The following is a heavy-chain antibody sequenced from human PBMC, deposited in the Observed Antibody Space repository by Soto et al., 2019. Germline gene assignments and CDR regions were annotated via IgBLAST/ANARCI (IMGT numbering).Heavy chain of an antibody. CDR3: AKDLQDIVLMVYAIYGMDV. V-gene: IGHV3-30*18. CDR2: ISYDGSNK. CDR1: GFTFRSYG. J-gene: IGHJ6*02. Sequence: GGFLRLSCTASGFTFRSYGMHWVRQDPGKGLEWVAVISYDGSNKYYADSVKGRFTISRDNSKNTLYLQMNSLRAEDTAVYYCAKDLQDIVLMVYAIYGMDVCGQGTTVTVSS. D-gene: IGHD2-8*01.